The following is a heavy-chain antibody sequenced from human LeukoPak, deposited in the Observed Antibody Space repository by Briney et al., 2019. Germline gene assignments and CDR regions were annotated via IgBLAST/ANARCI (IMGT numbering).Heavy chain of an antibody. CDR3: ARVSYRKSYRWFDP. J-gene: IGHJ5*02. D-gene: IGHD3-10*01. Sequence: GGSLRLSCLGSGFTFSSHDMDWVRQTPGKGLVWVASVSSSSYYIYYADSVKGRFTISRDNAQNSVYLQMNSLRAEDTAVYYCARVSYRKSYRWFDPWGQGTQVTVSS. CDR2: VSSSSYYI. V-gene: IGHV3-21*01. CDR1: GFTFSSHD.